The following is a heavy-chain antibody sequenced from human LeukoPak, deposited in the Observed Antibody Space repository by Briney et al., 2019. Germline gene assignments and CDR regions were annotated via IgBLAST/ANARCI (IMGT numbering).Heavy chain of an antibody. D-gene: IGHD5-18*01. Sequence: KPSETLSLTCAVYGGSFSGYYWSWIRQPPGKGLEWIGEINHSGRTNYNPSLKSRVTISVDTSKNQFSLKLSSVTAADTAVYYCARVGRRGYRVNNWFDPWGQGTLVTVSS. V-gene: IGHV4-34*01. CDR2: INHSGRT. CDR3: ARVGRRGYRVNNWFDP. J-gene: IGHJ5*02. CDR1: GGSFSGYY.